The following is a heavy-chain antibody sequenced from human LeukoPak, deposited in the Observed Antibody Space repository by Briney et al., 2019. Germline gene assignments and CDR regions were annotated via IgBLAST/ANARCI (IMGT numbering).Heavy chain of an antibody. CDR3: AQDRGIVGATKRVDY. J-gene: IGHJ4*02. Sequence: GGSLRRSCVASGFTFSSNAMSWVGQAPGKGREWGSGISGSGRSAYYADSVKGRFTISRDNSKNTLYLQMTSLRAEDTAVYYCAQDRGIVGATKRVDYWGQGALVTVSS. D-gene: IGHD1-26*01. V-gene: IGHV3-23*01. CDR1: GFTFSSNA. CDR2: ISGSGRSA.